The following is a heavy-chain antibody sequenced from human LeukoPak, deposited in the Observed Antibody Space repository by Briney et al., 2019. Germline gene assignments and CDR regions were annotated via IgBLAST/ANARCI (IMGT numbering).Heavy chain of an antibody. Sequence: ASVKVSCKASGYTFTSYGISWVRQAPGQGLEWMGWISAYNGNTNYAQRLQGRVTMTTDTSTSTAYMELRSLRSDDTAVYYCARLLWFGELSPSDYWGQGTLVTVSS. V-gene: IGHV1-18*01. J-gene: IGHJ4*02. CDR3: ARLLWFGELSPSDY. CDR1: GYTFTSYG. D-gene: IGHD3-10*01. CDR2: ISAYNGNT.